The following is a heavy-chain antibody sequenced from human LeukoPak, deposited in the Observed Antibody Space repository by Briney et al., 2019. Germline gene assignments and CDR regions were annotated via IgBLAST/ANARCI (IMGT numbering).Heavy chain of an antibody. V-gene: IGHV3-48*04. D-gene: IGHD6-19*01. CDR1: GFMFGNHG. J-gene: IGHJ4*02. CDR2: IGPSGVTR. Sequence: PGGSLRLSCEGSGFMFGNHGLIWVRQAPGKGLDWLSFIGPSGVTRLYANSVKGRFTISRDNANNSLYLQMNSLRAEDTAVYYCARDGSSDWTPLGYWGQGTLVTVSS. CDR3: ARDGSSDWTPLGY.